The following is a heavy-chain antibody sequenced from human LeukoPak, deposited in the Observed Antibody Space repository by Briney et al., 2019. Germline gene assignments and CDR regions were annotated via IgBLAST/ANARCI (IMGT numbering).Heavy chain of an antibody. Sequence: GGSRRLSCAASGFIFSSHAMTWVRQAPGMGREWVSVISTGGEYTYYADSVKGRFTISRDNSKNTLYLQMNGLRAEDAAIYYCAKRLYYDSSGWFDAFDIWGQGTMVTVSS. CDR1: GFIFSSHA. V-gene: IGHV3-23*01. J-gene: IGHJ3*02. CDR3: AKRLYYDSSGWFDAFDI. D-gene: IGHD3-22*01. CDR2: ISTGGEYT.